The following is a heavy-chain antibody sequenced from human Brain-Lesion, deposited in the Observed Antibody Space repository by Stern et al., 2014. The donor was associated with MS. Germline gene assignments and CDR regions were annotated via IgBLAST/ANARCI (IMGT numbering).Heavy chain of an antibody. J-gene: IGHJ6*02. CDR3: ARGRVVPGFQYYATDV. D-gene: IGHD2-2*01. CDR2: IFNSGST. V-gene: IGHV4-61*02. Sequence: DQLVESGPGLVKPSQTLSLSCTVSGGSISSGGSYWSWIRQPAGKGLEWIGRIFNSGSTSYNPSLKSRVTISIDTSKNQFSLRRTSMTAADTAVYYCARGRVVPGFQYYATDVWGQGTTVIVSS. CDR1: GGSISSGGSY.